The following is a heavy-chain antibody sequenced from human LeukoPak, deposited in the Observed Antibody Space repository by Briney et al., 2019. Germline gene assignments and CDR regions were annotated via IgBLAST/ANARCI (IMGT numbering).Heavy chain of an antibody. CDR3: ARVNGSSGWLPVGSYNY. CDR1: GYTFTGYY. V-gene: IGHV1-2*06. D-gene: IGHD6-19*01. Sequence: ASVKVSCKASGYTFTGYYMHWVPQAPGQGLEWMGRINPNSGGTNYAQKFQGRVTMTRDTSISTAYMALSRLRSDDTAVYYCARVNGSSGWLPVGSYNYWGQGTLVTVSS. CDR2: INPNSGGT. J-gene: IGHJ4*02.